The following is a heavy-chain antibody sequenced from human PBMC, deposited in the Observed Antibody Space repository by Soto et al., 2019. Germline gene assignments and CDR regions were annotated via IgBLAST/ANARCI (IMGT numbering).Heavy chain of an antibody. V-gene: IGHV3-23*01. D-gene: IGHD1-26*01. CDR1: GFTFSSYA. CDR3: ARRGSGSYYDY. Sequence: EVQLLESGGGLVQPGGSLRLSCAASGFTFSSYAMRWVRQAPVKGLEWVSAISGSGDSTYYAYSVKGRFTISRDNSKNTLYLQMNSLRADDTAVYYCARRGSGSYYDYWGQGTLVTVSS. J-gene: IGHJ4*02. CDR2: ISGSGDST.